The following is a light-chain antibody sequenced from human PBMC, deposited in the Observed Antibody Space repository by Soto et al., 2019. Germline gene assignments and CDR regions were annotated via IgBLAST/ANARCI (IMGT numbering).Light chain of an antibody. J-gene: IGLJ1*01. Sequence: QSVLTQPPSASGSPGQSVTISCTGTSRDVGGYNWVSWYHHHPGKVPKLLIYGVDKRPSGVPDRFSGSKSGNTASLTVSGLQAEDEADYYCISYTGSSTSYVFGSGTKLTVL. CDR3: ISYTGSSTSYV. V-gene: IGLV2-8*01. CDR2: GVD. CDR1: SRDVGGYNW.